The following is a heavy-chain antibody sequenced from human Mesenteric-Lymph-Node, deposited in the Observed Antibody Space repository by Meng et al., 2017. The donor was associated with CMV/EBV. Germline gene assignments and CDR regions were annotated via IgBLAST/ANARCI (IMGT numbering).Heavy chain of an antibody. CDR1: GVTFGDHG. Sequence: GESLKISCAGSGVTFGDHGMSWVRQAPGKGLEWVSYISSGGTTLYYADSVKGRFTISRDNAENSLFLQMDSLRAEDTAVYYCARDIGSSWYYFDYWGQGTLVTVSS. CDR2: ISSGGTTL. V-gene: IGHV3-48*04. D-gene: IGHD6-13*01. J-gene: IGHJ4*02. CDR3: ARDIGSSWYYFDY.